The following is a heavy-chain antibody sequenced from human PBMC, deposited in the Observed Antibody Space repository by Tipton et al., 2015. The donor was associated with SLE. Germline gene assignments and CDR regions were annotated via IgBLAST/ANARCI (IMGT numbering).Heavy chain of an antibody. CDR1: RFTFRTYA. Sequence: SLRLSCEASRFTFRTYAMTWVRQAPGKGLEWVSGISGSGGSTYYADSVKGRFTISRDNSKNTLYVQMNSLRAEDTAVYFCAQVQGGFYDGFDIWGRGTMVTVSS. J-gene: IGHJ3*02. V-gene: IGHV3-23*01. CDR2: ISGSGGST. CDR3: AQVQGGFYDGFDI. D-gene: IGHD3-16*01.